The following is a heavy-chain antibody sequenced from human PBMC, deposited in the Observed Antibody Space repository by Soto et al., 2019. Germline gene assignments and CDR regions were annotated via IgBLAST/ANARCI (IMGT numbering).Heavy chain of an antibody. J-gene: IGHJ6*01. V-gene: IGHV3-21*01. D-gene: IGHD3-22*01. Sequence: EVQLVESGGGLVKPGGSLRPSCAASGFPFSPYTMNWVRQAPGKGLEWVSSISSSSSYIYYADSVKGRFTISRDNAKNSLYLQMNSLRAEDTAVYYCARYDSSGYYWPYYYYGMDVW. CDR3: ARYDSSGYYWPYYYYGMDV. CDR2: ISSSSSYI. CDR1: GFPFSPYT.